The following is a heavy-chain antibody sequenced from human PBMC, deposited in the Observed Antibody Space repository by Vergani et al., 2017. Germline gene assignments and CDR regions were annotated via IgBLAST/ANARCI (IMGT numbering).Heavy chain of an antibody. Sequence: EVQLVQSGAEVKKPGESLRISCKGSGYSFTSYWISWVRQMPGKGLEWMGRIDPSDSYTNYSPSFQGHVTISADKSISTAYLQWSSLKASDTAMYYCAREGGYDSYYYYYYMDVWGKGTTVTVSS. CDR1: GYSFTSYW. CDR3: AREGGYDSYYYYYYMDV. CDR2: IDPSDSYT. D-gene: IGHD5-12*01. J-gene: IGHJ6*03. V-gene: IGHV5-10-1*03.